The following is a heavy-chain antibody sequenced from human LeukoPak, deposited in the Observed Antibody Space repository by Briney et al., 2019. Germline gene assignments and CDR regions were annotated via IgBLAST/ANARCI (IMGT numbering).Heavy chain of an antibody. J-gene: IGHJ4*02. D-gene: IGHD3-10*01. CDR2: ISSSSSYT. CDR1: GFTFSDYY. V-gene: IGHV3-11*06. Sequence: GGSLRLSCAASGFTFSDYYMSWIRQAPGKGLEWVSYISSSSSYTNYADSVKGRFTISRDNANNSLYLQMNSLRAEDTAVYYCARELRYYGSGSYYYWGQGTLVTVSS. CDR3: ARELRYYGSGSYYY.